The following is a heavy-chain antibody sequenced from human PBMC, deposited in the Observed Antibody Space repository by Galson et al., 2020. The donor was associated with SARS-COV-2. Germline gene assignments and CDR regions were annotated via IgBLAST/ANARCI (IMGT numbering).Heavy chain of an antibody. CDR1: GFTFRSYA. V-gene: IGHV3-23*01. Sequence: GRSLRLPCAASGFTFRSYAMNLVRQAPGKGLAWVSTLSGSGFSTYYADPVKGRFTISRDNSKNTAYLQMNSLRAEDTAVYYCAKDLLEVRAFYAMDVWGQGTTVTVSS. J-gene: IGHJ6*02. CDR2: LSGSGFST. CDR3: AKDLLEVRAFYAMDV.